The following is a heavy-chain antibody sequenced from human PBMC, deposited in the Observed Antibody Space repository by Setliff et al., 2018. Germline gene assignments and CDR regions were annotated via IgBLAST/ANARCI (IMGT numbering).Heavy chain of an antibody. CDR1: LGSFTGYY. J-gene: IGHJ6*03. D-gene: IGHD3-10*01. Sequence: PSETLSLTCSLELGSFTGYYWTWIRQVPGKGLEWVGGINHSGGINYNPSLKGRVTMSVDTSNNQLSLQLTSVSAADTAIYYCARAYYYASGNSHNYYMDVWGKGTAVTVSS. CDR3: ARAYYYASGNSHNYYMDV. CDR2: INHSGGI. V-gene: IGHV4-34*01.